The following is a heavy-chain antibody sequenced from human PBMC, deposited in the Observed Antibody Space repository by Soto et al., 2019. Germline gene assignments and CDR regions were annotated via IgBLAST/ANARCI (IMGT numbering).Heavy chain of an antibody. Sequence: QVQLVHSGAEVKTPGASVKVSCKASGYTFSSYGISWVRQAPGQGLEWMGWISGYNGNTNYAQKFQDRVTLTTDTSTNTAYMELRSLRSDDTAVYYCARDLVIQTTTGGVDFWGQGTLVTVSS. J-gene: IGHJ4*02. CDR2: ISGYNGNT. V-gene: IGHV1-18*01. CDR3: ARDLVIQTTTGGVDF. D-gene: IGHD3-16*02. CDR1: GYTFSSYG.